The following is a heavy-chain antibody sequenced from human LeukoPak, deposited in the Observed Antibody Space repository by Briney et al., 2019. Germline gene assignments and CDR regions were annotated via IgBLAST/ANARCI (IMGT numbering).Heavy chain of an antibody. J-gene: IGHJ4*02. V-gene: IGHV1-69*10. CDR1: GGTFSSYD. D-gene: IGHD6-13*01. CDR2: IIPSLGIA. CDR3: ARRRSGIAAAGVLSPFYY. Sequence: SVTVSCTASGGTFSSYDISWVRQAPGQGLEWMGRIIPSLGIADDAHKFQRRVTMSAYKSTSTAYMELSSLGSEDTDVYYCARRRSGIAAAGVLSPFYYWGQGTLVTVSS.